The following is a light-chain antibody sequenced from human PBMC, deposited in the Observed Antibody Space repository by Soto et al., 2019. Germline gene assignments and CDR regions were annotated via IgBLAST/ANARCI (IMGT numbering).Light chain of an antibody. CDR1: DGPVTSNHY. V-gene: IGLV7-46*01. CDR2: DTT. CDR3: LLTYSGGRV. J-gene: IGLJ2*01. Sequence: QTVVTQEPSLTVSPGGTVTLTCGSSDGPVTSNHYPYWYQQRPGQVPRTLIYDTTNRQSWAPSRFSGSLVGVKAALTLSGAQPEDEADYYCLLTYSGGRVFGGGTQLTVL.